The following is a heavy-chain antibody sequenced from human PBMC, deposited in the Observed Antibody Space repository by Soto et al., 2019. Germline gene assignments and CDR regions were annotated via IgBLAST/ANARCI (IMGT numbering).Heavy chain of an antibody. Sequence: QVQLVQSGAEVKETGASVKVSCKASGYTFTSYDINWVRQATGQGLEWMGWMNPNSGNTGYAQKFQGRVTMTRNTSISTAYMELSSLRSEDTAVYYCARERTGTTSMDVWGQGTTVTVSS. CDR3: ARERTGTTSMDV. V-gene: IGHV1-8*01. J-gene: IGHJ6*02. CDR1: GYTFTSYD. D-gene: IGHD1-1*01. CDR2: MNPNSGNT.